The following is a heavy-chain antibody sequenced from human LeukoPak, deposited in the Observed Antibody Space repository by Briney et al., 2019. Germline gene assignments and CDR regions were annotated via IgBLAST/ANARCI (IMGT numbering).Heavy chain of an antibody. CDR1: GFTFSSYA. Sequence: GSLRLSCAASGFTFSSYALSWVRQAPGKGLEWVSGSSDTGDSTYYADSVKGRFTISRDNSKNTLYLQMNSLRADDTAVYYCAKDRLGAAAGFFDYWGQGSLVTVSS. D-gene: IGHD6-13*01. CDR3: AKDRLGAAAGFFDY. V-gene: IGHV3-23*01. J-gene: IGHJ4*02. CDR2: SSDTGDST.